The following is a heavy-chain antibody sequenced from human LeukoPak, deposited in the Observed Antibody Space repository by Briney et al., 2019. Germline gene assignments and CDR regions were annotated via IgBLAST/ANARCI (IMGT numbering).Heavy chain of an antibody. V-gene: IGHV4-34*01. CDR2: INHSGSI. J-gene: IGHJ4*02. CDR1: GGSLSNYY. CDR3: AKVYSYGPKDDF. Sequence: PPKTLSLTCAVYGGSLSNYYWSWIRQPPGKGLEWVGEINHSGSINHNPSLKGRVTISIDTSKNQFSLKLTSVTAADTAVYYCAKVYSYGPKDDFWGQGTLVTVSS. D-gene: IGHD5-18*01.